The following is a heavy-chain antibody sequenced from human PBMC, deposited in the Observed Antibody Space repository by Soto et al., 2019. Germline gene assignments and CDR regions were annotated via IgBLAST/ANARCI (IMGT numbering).Heavy chain of an antibody. D-gene: IGHD4-17*01. V-gene: IGHV4-4*07. CDR3: AAIIDYGDHGWYFDY. CDR1: GGSISSYY. J-gene: IGHJ4*02. CDR2: IYTSGST. Sequence: SETLSLTCTVSGGSISSYYWSWIRQPAGKGLEWIGRIYTSGSTNYNPSLKSRVTMSVDTSKNQFSLKLSSVTAADTVVYYCAAIIDYGDHGWYFDYWGQETLVTVSS.